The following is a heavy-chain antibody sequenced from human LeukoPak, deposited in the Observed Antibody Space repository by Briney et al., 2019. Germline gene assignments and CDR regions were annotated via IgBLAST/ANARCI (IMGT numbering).Heavy chain of an antibody. V-gene: IGHV3-48*03. CDR1: GFTFSSYE. CDR3: ATYRQVLLPFES. J-gene: IGHJ4*02. CDR2: ISTSGSTI. Sequence: SGGSLRLSCAASGFTFSSYEMNWVRQAPGKGLDWVSYISTSGSTIYYADPVKGRFTISRDNAKNSLYLQMNSLRAEDTAVYYCATYRQVLLPFESWGQGTLVTVSS. D-gene: IGHD2-8*02.